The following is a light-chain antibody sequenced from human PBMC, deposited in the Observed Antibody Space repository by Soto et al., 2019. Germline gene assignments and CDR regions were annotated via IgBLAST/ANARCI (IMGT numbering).Light chain of an antibody. CDR1: QSLQYSDGNTY. CDR2: KVS. Sequence: DVVMTQSPLSLPVTLGQPASISCRSSQSLQYSDGNTYLSWFHQRPVQSPRRLIYKVSNRDSGVTDRLIGSRSYTDFTLKISRLEAEDVGVYYCMQGVYGPPGRAFGHGTKVEIK. CDR3: MQGVYGPPGRA. J-gene: IGKJ1*01. V-gene: IGKV2-30*01.